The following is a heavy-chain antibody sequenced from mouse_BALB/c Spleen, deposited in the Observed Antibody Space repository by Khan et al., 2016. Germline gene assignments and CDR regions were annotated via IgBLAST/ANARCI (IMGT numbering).Heavy chain of an antibody. CDR2: IHYSGST. Sequence: EVQLQESGPDLVKPSQSLSLTCTVTGYSITGGYSWHWIRQFPGNKLEWMGYIHYSGSTNYNPSLKSRISITRDTSKNQLFLQLNSVTTEDTATYYCARYGYYAIDYWGQGTSVTVSS. V-gene: IGHV3-1*02. CDR1: GYSITGGYS. CDR3: ARYGYYAIDY. D-gene: IGHD1-1*02. J-gene: IGHJ4*01.